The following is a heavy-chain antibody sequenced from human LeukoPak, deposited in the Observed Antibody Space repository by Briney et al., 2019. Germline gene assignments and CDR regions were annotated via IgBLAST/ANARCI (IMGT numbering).Heavy chain of an antibody. V-gene: IGHV5-51*03. CDR3: ARRYCSGANCYYIDY. CDR2: IYPGDSET. CDR1: GYSFTSYW. J-gene: IGHJ4*02. Sequence: GESLKISCKGSGYSFTSYWIGWVRQMPGKGLEWMGIIYPGDSETRYSPSFQGQVTISADKSISTAYLQWSSLKASDTAMYYCARRYCSGANCYYIDYWGQGTLVTVSS. D-gene: IGHD2-15*01.